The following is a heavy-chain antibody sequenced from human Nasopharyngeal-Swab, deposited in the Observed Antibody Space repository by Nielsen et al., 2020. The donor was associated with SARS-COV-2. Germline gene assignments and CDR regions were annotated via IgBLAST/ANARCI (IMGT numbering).Heavy chain of an antibody. D-gene: IGHD3-3*01. Sequence: GGSLRLSCTISGFTFGDYGMSWFRQAPGKGLEWVGFIRSKAYGVTTEYAASVKGRFTISRDDSKRIAYLQMNSLKTEDTAVYYCTRGSRYYPDYYFGMDVWGQGTMVTVSS. J-gene: IGHJ6*02. CDR1: GFTFGDYG. V-gene: IGHV3-49*03. CDR2: IRSKAYGVTT. CDR3: TRGSRYYPDYYFGMDV.